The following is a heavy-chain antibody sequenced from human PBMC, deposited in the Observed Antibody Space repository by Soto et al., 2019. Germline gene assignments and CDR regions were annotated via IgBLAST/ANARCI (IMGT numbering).Heavy chain of an antibody. J-gene: IGHJ3*02. V-gene: IGHV1-18*01. D-gene: IGHD2-2*01. CDR2: ISAYNGNT. CDR3: ARRGEDIVVVPAAKSRVLDALDI. Sequence: SIQASCKASGYTFTSYCISWVRQAPGKRLEWMGWISAYNGNTNYAQKLQGRVTMTTDTSTSTAYMELRSLRSDDTAVYYCARRGEDIVVVPAAKSRVLDALDIWGQGTMVTDSS. CDR1: GYTFTSYC.